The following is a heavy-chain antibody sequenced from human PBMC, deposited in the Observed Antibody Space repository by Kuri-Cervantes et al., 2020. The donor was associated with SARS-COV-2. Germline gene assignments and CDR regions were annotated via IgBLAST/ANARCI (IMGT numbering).Heavy chain of an antibody. Sequence: GESLKISCAASGFTFSSYSMNWVRQAPGKGLEWVSSISGSSSYIYYADSVKGRFTISRDNAKNSLYLQMNSLRAEDTAVYYCARAGRWLQSTPFDYWGQGTLVTVSS. J-gene: IGHJ4*02. CDR2: ISGSSSYI. V-gene: IGHV3-21*01. CDR3: ARAGRWLQSTPFDY. D-gene: IGHD5-24*01. CDR1: GFTFSSYS.